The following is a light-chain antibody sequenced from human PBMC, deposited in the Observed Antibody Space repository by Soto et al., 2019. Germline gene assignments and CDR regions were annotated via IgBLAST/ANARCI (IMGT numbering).Light chain of an antibody. CDR2: GAS. V-gene: IGKV3-15*01. Sequence: EIVMTQSPATLSVSPGERATLSCRASQSVSSNLAWYQQKPGQAPTLLIYGASARASGIPARFSGSGSGTEFTLTISRLEPEDFAVYYCQQYGSSPPYTFGQGTKVEIK. CDR3: QQYGSSPPYT. J-gene: IGKJ2*01. CDR1: QSVSSN.